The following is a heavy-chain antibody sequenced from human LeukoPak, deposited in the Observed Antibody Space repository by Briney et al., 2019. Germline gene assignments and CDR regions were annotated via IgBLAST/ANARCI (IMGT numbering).Heavy chain of an antibody. CDR3: ARDEMTTIDY. Sequence: GGSLRLSCAASGFTFTSYTMNWVRQAPGKGLEWVSSISSSSTYIYYADSVKGRFTISRDNAKNSLYLQMNSLRAEDTAVYYCARDEMTTIDYWGQGTLVTVSS. CDR1: GFTFTSYT. D-gene: IGHD5-24*01. J-gene: IGHJ4*02. CDR2: ISSSSTYI. V-gene: IGHV3-21*01.